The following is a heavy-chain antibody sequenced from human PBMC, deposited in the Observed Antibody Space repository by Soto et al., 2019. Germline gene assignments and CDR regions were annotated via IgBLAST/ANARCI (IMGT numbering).Heavy chain of an antibody. J-gene: IGHJ4*02. D-gene: IGHD3-22*01. CDR2: ISYDGSNK. CDR1: GFTFSSYA. V-gene: IGHV3-30*18. CDR3: AKGGYYDSSGYLTALDY. Sequence: GGSMRLSCAASGFTFSSYAMHWVRQAPGKGLEWVAFISYDGSNKYYADSVTGRFTISRDNSKNTLYLQMNSLRAEDTAVYYCAKGGYYDSSGYLTALDYWRQGTLGT.